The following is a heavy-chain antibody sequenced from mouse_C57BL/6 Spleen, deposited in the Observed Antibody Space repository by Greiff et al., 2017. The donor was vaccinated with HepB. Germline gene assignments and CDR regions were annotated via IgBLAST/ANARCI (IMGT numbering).Heavy chain of an antibody. CDR1: GYTFTSYW. D-gene: IGHD2-4*01. J-gene: IGHJ4*01. V-gene: IGHV1-72*01. CDR2: IDPNSGGT. CDR3: ASPHDSLYYYAMDY. Sequence: VQLQQPGAELVKPGASVKLSCKASGYTFTSYWMHWVKQRPGRGLEWIGRIDPNSGGTKYNEKFKSKATLTVDKPSSTAYMQLSSLTSEDSAVYYCASPHDSLYYYAMDYWGQGTSVTVSS.